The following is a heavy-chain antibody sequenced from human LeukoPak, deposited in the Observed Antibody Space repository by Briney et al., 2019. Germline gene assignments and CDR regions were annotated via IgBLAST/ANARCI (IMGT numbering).Heavy chain of an antibody. Sequence: SETLSLTCTVSGGSISSYYWSWIRQPPGKGLEWIGYIYYSGSTYYNPSLKSRVTISVDTSKNQFSLKLSSVTAADTAVYYCAREVAAAGQTNWFDPWGQGTLVTVSS. D-gene: IGHD6-13*01. J-gene: IGHJ5*02. CDR3: AREVAAAGQTNWFDP. CDR2: IYYSGST. V-gene: IGHV4-30-4*01. CDR1: GGSISSYY.